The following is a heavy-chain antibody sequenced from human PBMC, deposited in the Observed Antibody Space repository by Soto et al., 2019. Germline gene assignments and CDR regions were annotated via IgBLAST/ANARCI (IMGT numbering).Heavy chain of an antibody. CDR3: ARTSPRGISI. CDR1: GFSLSTSEVG. CDR2: IYWDDDK. J-gene: IGHJ3*02. Sequence: GSGPTLVNPTQTLTLTCTFSGFSLSTSEVGVGWIRQPPGKALEWLALIYWDDDKRYSPSLKGRLTITKDTSKSQVVLTMANMNPVDTATYYCARTSPRGISIWGQGTMVTVSS. D-gene: IGHD2-15*01. V-gene: IGHV2-5*02.